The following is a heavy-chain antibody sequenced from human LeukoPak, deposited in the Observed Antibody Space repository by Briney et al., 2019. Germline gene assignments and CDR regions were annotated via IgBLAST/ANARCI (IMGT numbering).Heavy chain of an antibody. CDR2: INHSGST. V-gene: IGHV4-34*01. CDR1: GGSFSGYY. J-gene: IGHJ6*03. Sequence: TSETLSLTCAVYGGSFSGYYWSWIRQPPGKGLEWIGEINHSGSTNYNPSLKSRVTISVDTSKNQFSLKLSSVTAADTAVYYCGRLGRGRTAYSRSYRPGYYYYYMDVWGKGTTVTISS. D-gene: IGHD1-26*01. CDR3: GRLGRGRTAYSRSYRPGYYYYYMDV.